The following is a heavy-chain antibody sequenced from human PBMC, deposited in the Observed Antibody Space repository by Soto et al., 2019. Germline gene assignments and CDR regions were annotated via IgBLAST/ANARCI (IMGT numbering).Heavy chain of an antibody. Sequence: PSETLXLTCTVSGDSIISYSWSWIRQPPGKGLEWIGNIHYNGNTKYSPSLKSRVTMSVDTSKNHFSLKLISVTTADTAVYFCEREGNLGRWIQPLASWGQGTLVXVSS. CDR3: EREGNLGRWIQPLAS. J-gene: IGHJ5*02. CDR1: GDSIISYS. V-gene: IGHV4-59*01. CDR2: IHYNGNT. D-gene: IGHD2-2*03.